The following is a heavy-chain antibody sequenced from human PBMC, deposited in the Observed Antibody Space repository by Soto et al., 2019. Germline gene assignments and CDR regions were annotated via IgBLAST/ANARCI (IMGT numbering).Heavy chain of an antibody. Sequence: SETLSLTCAISGAPITWGDYSWNWIRQPPGKGLEWIGYIFHGGSTYYNPSLRSRVTISVDRSRTQFSLKMSSVTAADTAIYYCARLLDINSWPLDFWGQGTLVTVSS. V-gene: IGHV4-30-2*01. D-gene: IGHD1-26*01. CDR3: ARLLDINSWPLDF. J-gene: IGHJ4*02. CDR1: GAPITWGDYS. CDR2: IFHGGST.